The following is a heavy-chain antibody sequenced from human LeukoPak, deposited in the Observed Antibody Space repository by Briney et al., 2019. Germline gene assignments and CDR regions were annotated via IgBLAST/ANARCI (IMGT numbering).Heavy chain of an antibody. CDR2: ISGDGGST. Sequence: GGSLRLSCAASGFTFDDYAMHWVRQAPGKGLEWVSLISGDGGSTYYADSVKGRFTISRDNSKNSLYLQMNSLRTEDTALYSCAKDVTLGYYYYGMDVWGQGNTVTVSS. V-gene: IGHV3-43*02. J-gene: IGHJ6*02. CDR3: AKDVTLGYYYYGMDV. CDR1: GFTFDDYA. D-gene: IGHD5-18*01.